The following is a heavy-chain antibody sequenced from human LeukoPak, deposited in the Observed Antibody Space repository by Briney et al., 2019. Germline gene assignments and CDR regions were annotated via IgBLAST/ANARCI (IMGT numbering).Heavy chain of an antibody. Sequence: PGRSLGLSCAASGFTFSSYGMHWVRQAPGKGLEWVAVISYDGSNKYSADPVQGRFTISRDNSKNTLYLQINSLRAEDTAVYYCAKEKLIAYYYDSSGYFRTYYFDYWGQGTLVTVSS. D-gene: IGHD3-22*01. CDR2: ISYDGSNK. J-gene: IGHJ4*02. CDR3: AKEKLIAYYYDSSGYFRTYYFDY. V-gene: IGHV3-30*18. CDR1: GFTFSSYG.